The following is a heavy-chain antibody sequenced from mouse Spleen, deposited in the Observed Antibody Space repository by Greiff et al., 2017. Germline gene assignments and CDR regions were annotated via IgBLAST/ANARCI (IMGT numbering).Heavy chain of an antibody. V-gene: IGHV2-6-1*01. Sequence: VHLVETGPGLVAPSQSLSITCTVSGFSFTSYGVHWVRQPPGKGLEWLVVIWSDGSTNYNSALKSRLSISKDNSKSQVFLKMNSLQTDDTAMYYCARHGYRYDDGDWYFDVWGAGTTVTVSS. CDR2: IWSDGST. CDR1: GFSFTSYG. CDR3: ARHGYRYDDGDWYFDV. J-gene: IGHJ1*01. D-gene: IGHD2-14*01.